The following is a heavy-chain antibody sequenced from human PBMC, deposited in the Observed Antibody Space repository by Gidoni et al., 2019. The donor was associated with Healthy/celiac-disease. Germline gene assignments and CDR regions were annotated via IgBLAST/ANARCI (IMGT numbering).Heavy chain of an antibody. CDR3: ARVRRERTGFDP. J-gene: IGHJ5*02. Sequence: MGWISAYNGNTNYAQKLQGRVTMTTDTSTSTAYMELRSLRSDDTAVNYCARVRRERTGFDPWGQGTLVTVSS. D-gene: IGHD1-26*01. CDR2: ISAYNGNT. V-gene: IGHV1-18*01.